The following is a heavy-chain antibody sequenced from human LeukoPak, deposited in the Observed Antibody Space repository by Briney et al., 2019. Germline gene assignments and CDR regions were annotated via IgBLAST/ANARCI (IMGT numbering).Heavy chain of an antibody. CDR3: ASLGGYYRDDY. J-gene: IGHJ4*02. CDR2: IYYSGST. Sequence: SETLSLTCTVSGGSISSYYWSWIRQPPGKGLEWIGYIYYSGSTNYNPSLKSRVTISVDTSKNQFSLKLSSVTAADTAVYYCASLGGYYRDDYWGQGTLVTVSS. CDR1: GGSISSYY. D-gene: IGHD3-22*01. V-gene: IGHV4-59*01.